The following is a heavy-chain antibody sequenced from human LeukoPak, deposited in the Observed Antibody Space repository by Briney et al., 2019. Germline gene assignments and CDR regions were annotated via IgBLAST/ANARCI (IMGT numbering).Heavy chain of an antibody. V-gene: IGHV3-53*01. J-gene: IGHJ4*02. CDR3: ARGRFSGPDDY. CDR1: EFSVSSNY. Sequence: GGPLGLSCAVSEFSVSSNYMNWVRQAPGKGLEWVSVIYSGGATYYADSVRGRFTISRDNSKNMVSLQMTSLGAEDTAVYYCARGRFSGPDDYWGQGTLVTVSS. D-gene: IGHD6-19*01. CDR2: IYSGGAT.